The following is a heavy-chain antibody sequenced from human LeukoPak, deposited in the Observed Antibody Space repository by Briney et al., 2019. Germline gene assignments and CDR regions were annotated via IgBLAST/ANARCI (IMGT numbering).Heavy chain of an antibody. J-gene: IGHJ5*02. CDR2: IYYSGST. CDR3: ARGHFGRGFDP. D-gene: IGHD3-10*02. CDR1: GGSISSYY. Sequence: SETLPLTCTVSGGSISSYYWSWIRQPPGKGLEWIGYIYYSGSTNNNPSLKSRVTISVDTSKNQFSLKLSSVTAADTAVYYCARGHFGRGFDPWGQGTLVTVSS. V-gene: IGHV4-59*01.